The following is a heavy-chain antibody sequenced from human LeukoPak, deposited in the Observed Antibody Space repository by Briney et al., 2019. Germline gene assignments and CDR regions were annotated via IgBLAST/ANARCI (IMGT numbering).Heavy chain of an antibody. V-gene: IGHV3-23*01. CDR1: GFTFSSYA. J-gene: IGHJ4*02. CDR2: ISGSGGST. Sequence: PGGSLRLSCAASGFTFSSYAMSWVRQAPGKGLEWVSAISGSGGSTYYADSVKGRFTISRDNSKNTLYLQMNSLRAEDTAVYYCARDPYHYYDSSGYYDYWGQGTLVTVSS. CDR3: ARDPYHYYDSSGYYDY. D-gene: IGHD3-22*01.